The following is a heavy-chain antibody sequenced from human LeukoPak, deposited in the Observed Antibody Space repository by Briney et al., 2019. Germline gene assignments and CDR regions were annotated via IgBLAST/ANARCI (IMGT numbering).Heavy chain of an antibody. CDR2: INHSGST. Sequence: SETLSLTCTVSGGSIRSSSYYWGWIRQPPGKGLEWIGEINHSGSTNYNPSLKSRVTISVDTSKNQFSLKLSSVTAADTAVYYCARVLYDFWSGYQSWFDPWGQGTLVTVSS. CDR1: GGSIRSSSYY. CDR3: ARVLYDFWSGYQSWFDP. V-gene: IGHV4-39*07. J-gene: IGHJ5*02. D-gene: IGHD3-3*01.